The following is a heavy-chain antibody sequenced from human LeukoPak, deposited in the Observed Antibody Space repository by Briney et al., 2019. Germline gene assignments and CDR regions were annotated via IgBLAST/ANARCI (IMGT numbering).Heavy chain of an antibody. V-gene: IGHV3-23*01. J-gene: IGHJ4*02. CDR3: ARQQLVLPRSYFDY. Sequence: GGSLRLSCAASGFTFSSYAMSWVRQAPGKGLEWVSAISGSGGSTYYADSVKGRFTISRDNSKNTLYLQMNSLRAEDTAVYYRARQQLVLPRSYFDYWGQGTLVTVSS. CDR1: GFTFSSYA. D-gene: IGHD6-13*01. CDR2: ISGSGGST.